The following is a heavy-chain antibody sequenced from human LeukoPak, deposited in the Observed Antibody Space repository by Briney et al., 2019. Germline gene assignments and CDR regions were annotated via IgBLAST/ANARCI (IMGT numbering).Heavy chain of an antibody. Sequence: SETLSLTCTVSNGSISSDTYFWSWIRQPAGKGLEWIGRIYTSGSTNYNPSLKSRVTMSVDTSKNQFSLKLSSVTAADTAVYYCARDRYYYGSGSLYFDYWGQGTLVTVSS. V-gene: IGHV4-61*02. CDR2: IYTSGST. J-gene: IGHJ4*02. D-gene: IGHD3-10*01. CDR3: ARDRYYYGSGSLYFDY. CDR1: NGSISSDTYF.